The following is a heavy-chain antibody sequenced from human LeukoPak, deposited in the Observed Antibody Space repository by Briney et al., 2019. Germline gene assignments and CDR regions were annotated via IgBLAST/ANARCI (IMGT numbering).Heavy chain of an antibody. CDR3: AKKIDSGSYPLDY. CDR1: GVTFSSCA. V-gene: IGHV3-30*04. CDR2: ISYDGSNK. D-gene: IGHD3-10*01. Sequence: PGGSLRLSCAASGVTFSSCAMHWVRQAPGKGLEWVALISYDGSNKYYADSVKGRFTISRDNSKSTLYLQMTSLRAEDTGVYYCAKKIDSGSYPLDYWGQGTLVTISS. J-gene: IGHJ4*02.